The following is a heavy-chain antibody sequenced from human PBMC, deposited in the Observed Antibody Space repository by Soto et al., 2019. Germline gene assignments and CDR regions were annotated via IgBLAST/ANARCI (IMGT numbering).Heavy chain of an antibody. V-gene: IGHV3-30*03. J-gene: IGHJ3*02. Sequence: QVQLVESGGGVVQPGRSLTLSCAASGFTFSIYGMHWVRQAPGKGLECVAGISYDGSNKYSVDSVRGRFTISRDNSKNKLYLEMNSLRPEDTATYYCARVGARFVWNVKNDAFDIWCQGTMVTVSS. CDR2: ISYDGSNK. CDR1: GFTFSIYG. D-gene: IGHD3-16*01. CDR3: ARVGARFVWNVKNDAFDI.